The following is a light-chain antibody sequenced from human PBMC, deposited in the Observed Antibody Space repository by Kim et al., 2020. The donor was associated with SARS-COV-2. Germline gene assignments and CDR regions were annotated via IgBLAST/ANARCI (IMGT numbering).Light chain of an antibody. CDR2: DVS. CDR3: SSYTSDNTRV. Sequence: QSALTQPASVSGSPGQSITISCTGTSTDIGAYNYVSWYQQHPGKAPKVMIFDVSNRPSGVSDRFSGSKSGNTASLTISGLQAEDEADYYCSSYTSDNTRVFGGGTKLTVL. CDR1: STDIGAYNY. J-gene: IGLJ3*02. V-gene: IGLV2-14*03.